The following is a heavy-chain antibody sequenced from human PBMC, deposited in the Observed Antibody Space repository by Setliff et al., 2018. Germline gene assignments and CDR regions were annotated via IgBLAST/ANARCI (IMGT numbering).Heavy chain of an antibody. J-gene: IGHJ4*02. V-gene: IGHV4-59*01. CDR1: GGSISSYD. D-gene: IGHD2-8*01. Sequence: KRSEIRSLTCTVSGGSISSYDWSWIRQPPWKGLEWIAYIYTSGNTNYNPSLKSRVTISLDTPKNQFSLRLSSVTAADTAVYYCARTRYGLGVRPYRGQGTLVTVSS. CDR3: ARTRYGLGVRPY. CDR2: IYTSGNT.